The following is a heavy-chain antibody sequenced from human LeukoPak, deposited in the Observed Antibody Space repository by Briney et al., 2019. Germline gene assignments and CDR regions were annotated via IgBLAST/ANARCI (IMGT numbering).Heavy chain of an antibody. CDR1: GYSFTSYL. D-gene: IGHD5-24*01. CDR3: ARHGTYSEMAVVIDY. CDR2: IDPSDSYT. V-gene: IGHV5-10-1*01. Sequence: GESLKISCKGSGYSFTSYLISWVRQMPGKGLEWMGRIDPSDSYTNYSPSFQGHVTISADKSISTAYLQWSSLKASDTAMYYCARHGTYSEMAVVIDYWGQGTLVTVSS. J-gene: IGHJ4*02.